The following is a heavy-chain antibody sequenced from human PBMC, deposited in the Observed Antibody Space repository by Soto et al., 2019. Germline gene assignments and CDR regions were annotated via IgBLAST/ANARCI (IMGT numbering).Heavy chain of an antibody. J-gene: IGHJ6*02. D-gene: IGHD5-12*01. CDR1: GYTFTRSG. CDR2: ISTYNGDT. CDR3: AREGVAPYYFYGMDV. V-gene: IGHV1-18*01. Sequence: ASVKVSCKASGYTFTRSGISWVRQAPGQGLEWMGWISTYNGDTNYAQTFQGRVTMTTDTPTSTVHMEVRSLRSDDTAVYYCAREGVAPYYFYGMDVWGQGTPVTVSS.